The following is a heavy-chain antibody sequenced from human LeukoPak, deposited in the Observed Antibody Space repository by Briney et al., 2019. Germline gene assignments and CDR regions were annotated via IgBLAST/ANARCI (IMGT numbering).Heavy chain of an antibody. CDR3: ARDILLWFEDLLPTNAFDI. D-gene: IGHD3-10*01. V-gene: IGHV1-18*01. J-gene: IGHJ3*02. CDR1: GYTFTSHG. CDR2: ISGYKANT. Sequence: ASVKVSCKASGYTFTSHGISWVRQAPGQGLEWMGWISGYKANTNYAQNFQGRVTMTTDTSTSTAYMELTSLRSDDTAIYYCARDILLWFEDLLPTNAFDIWGQGKMVTVSS.